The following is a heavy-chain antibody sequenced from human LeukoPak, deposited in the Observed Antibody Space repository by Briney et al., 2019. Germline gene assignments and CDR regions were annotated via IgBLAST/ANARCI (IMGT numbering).Heavy chain of an antibody. CDR3: AKPMNYYDSTAYNPFDY. CDR1: GFTFSSYA. Sequence: GGSLRHSCAASGFTFSSYAMSWVRQAPGKGLEWVSAISGSGGSTYYADSVKGRLTISRDNSKDTLYLQMNSLRAEDTAVYYCAKPMNYYDSTAYNPFDYWGQGTLVTVSS. D-gene: IGHD3-22*01. J-gene: IGHJ4*02. CDR2: ISGSGGST. V-gene: IGHV3-23*01.